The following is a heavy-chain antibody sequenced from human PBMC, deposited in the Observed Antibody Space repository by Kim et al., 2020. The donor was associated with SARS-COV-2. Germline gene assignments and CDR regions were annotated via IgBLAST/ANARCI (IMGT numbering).Heavy chain of an antibody. D-gene: IGHD3-10*01. CDR1: GFTFSSYA. CDR2: ISYDGSNK. Sequence: GGSLRLSCAASGFTFSSYAMHWVRQAPGKGLEWVAVISYDGSNKYYADSVTGRFTISRDNSKNTLYLQMNSLRAEDTAVYYCARLHSGSYSSYMDVWGKGTTVTVSS. CDR3: ARLHSGSYSSYMDV. J-gene: IGHJ6*03. V-gene: IGHV3-30*04.